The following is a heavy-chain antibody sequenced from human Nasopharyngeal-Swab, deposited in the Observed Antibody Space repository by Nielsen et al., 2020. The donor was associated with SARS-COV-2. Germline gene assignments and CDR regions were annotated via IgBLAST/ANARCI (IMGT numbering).Heavy chain of an antibody. CDR2: IKQDGSEK. CDR3: ARVVVVPASTTPPYYYYGMDA. Sequence: GGSLRLSCAASGFTFSSYWMSWVRQAPGKGLEWVANIKQDGSEKYYVDSVKGRFTLSRDNAKNSLYLQMNSLRAEDTAVYYCARVVVVPASTTPPYYYYGMDAWGQGTTVTVSS. D-gene: IGHD2-2*01. V-gene: IGHV3-7*01. J-gene: IGHJ6*02. CDR1: GFTFSSYW.